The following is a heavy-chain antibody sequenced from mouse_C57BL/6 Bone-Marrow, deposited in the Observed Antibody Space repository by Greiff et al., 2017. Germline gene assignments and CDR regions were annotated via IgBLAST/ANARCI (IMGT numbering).Heavy chain of an antibody. CDR3: AKNDYGSSYFDY. Sequence: VKLMESGPGLMQPSQSLSITCTVSGFSLTSYGVHWVRQSPGKGLEWLGVIWRGGSTDYNAAFMSRLSITKDNSKSQVFFKMNSLQADDTAIYYCAKNDYGSSYFDYWGQGTTLTVSS. CDR2: IWRGGST. J-gene: IGHJ2*01. D-gene: IGHD1-1*01. V-gene: IGHV2-5*01. CDR1: GFSLTSYG.